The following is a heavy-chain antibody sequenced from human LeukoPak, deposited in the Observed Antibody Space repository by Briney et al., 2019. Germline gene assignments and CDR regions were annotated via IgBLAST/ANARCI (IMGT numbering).Heavy chain of an antibody. CDR3: ARGPRYSYVSIYCDY. J-gene: IGHJ4*02. CDR2: IYSGGST. CDR1: GFTVSSNY. D-gene: IGHD5-18*01. V-gene: IGHV3-53*01. Sequence: PGGSLRLSCAASGFTVSSNYMSWVRQAPGKGLEWVSVIYSGGSTYYADSVKGRFTISRDNSKNTMYHQMNSLRAEDTAVYYCARGPRYSYVSIYCDYWGQGTLVTVSS.